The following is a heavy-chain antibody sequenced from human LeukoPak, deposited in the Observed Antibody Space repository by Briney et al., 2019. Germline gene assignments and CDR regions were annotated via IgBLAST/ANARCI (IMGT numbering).Heavy chain of an antibody. V-gene: IGHV3-23*01. CDR1: GFTFSNHA. D-gene: IGHD6-19*01. CDR3: AKTPLLAGTIYFDY. Sequence: GGSLRLSCAASGFTFSNHAMSWVRQAPGKGLEWVSSISGGGDRINYADSVKGRFTISRDNSRNTLYLQMNNLGAEDTAVYYCAKTPLLAGTIYFDYWGQGTLVAVSS. J-gene: IGHJ4*02. CDR2: ISGGGDRI.